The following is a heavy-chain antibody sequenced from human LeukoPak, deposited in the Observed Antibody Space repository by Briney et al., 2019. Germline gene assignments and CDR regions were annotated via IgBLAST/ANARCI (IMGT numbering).Heavy chain of an antibody. D-gene: IGHD7-27*01. Sequence: GGSLRLSCAASGFIFSIYAMTWVRQAPGKGLEWVSAISGRGDSTYYADSVKGRLTISRDNSKNTLYLQMNNLRAEDTAVYYCANDLTGGSYYFAMDVWGPGTTVTVSS. CDR2: ISGRGDST. V-gene: IGHV3-23*01. CDR1: GFIFSIYA. J-gene: IGHJ6*02. CDR3: ANDLTGGSYYFAMDV.